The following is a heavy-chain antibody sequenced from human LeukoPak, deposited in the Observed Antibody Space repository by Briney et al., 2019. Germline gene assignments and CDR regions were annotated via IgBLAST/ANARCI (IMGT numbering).Heavy chain of an antibody. CDR2: INPNSGGT. V-gene: IGHV1-2*02. Sequence: ASVKVPCKASGYTFTGYYMHWVRQAPGQGLEWMGWINPNSGGTNYAQKFQGRVTMTRDTSISTAYMGLSRLRSDDTAVYYCARVGPSGWEPDYYFDYWGQGTLVTVSS. D-gene: IGHD1-26*01. J-gene: IGHJ4*02. CDR3: ARVGPSGWEPDYYFDY. CDR1: GYTFTGYY.